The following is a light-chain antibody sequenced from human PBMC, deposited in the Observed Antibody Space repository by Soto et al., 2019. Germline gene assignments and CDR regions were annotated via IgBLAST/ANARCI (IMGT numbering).Light chain of an antibody. J-gene: IGKJ1*01. Sequence: EIMLTQSPGTLSLSPGERATLSCRASQSVTSNYLAWYQQKPGQAPRLLIFGASIRDTGIPDRFSGSGSGTDFTLTISRLEPEDFAVYYCQQYGSSGTFGQGTKVDI. V-gene: IGKV3-20*01. CDR2: GAS. CDR1: QSVTSNY. CDR3: QQYGSSGT.